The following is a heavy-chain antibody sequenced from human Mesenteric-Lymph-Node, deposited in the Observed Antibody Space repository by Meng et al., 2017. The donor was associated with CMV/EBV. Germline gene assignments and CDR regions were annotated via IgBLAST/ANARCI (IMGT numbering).Heavy chain of an antibody. CDR1: GFTFSNYA. Sequence: GESLKISCVASGFTFSNYAMTWVRQAPGKGLEWVSTITSVSGTYYAASVKGRFTISRDKSRNTLYLQMNSLRAEDTALYYRAKNYGDYWTHIDYWGQGTLVTVSS. D-gene: IGHD4-17*01. CDR3: AKNYGDYWTHIDY. J-gene: IGHJ4*02. CDR2: ITSVSGT. V-gene: IGHV3-23*01.